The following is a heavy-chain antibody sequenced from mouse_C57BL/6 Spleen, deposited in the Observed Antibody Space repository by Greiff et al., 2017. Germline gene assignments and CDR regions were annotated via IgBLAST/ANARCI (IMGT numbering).Heavy chain of an antibody. V-gene: IGHV1-26*01. CDR1: GYTFTDYY. CDR3: ANDDGSNSPYYAMDY. J-gene: IGHJ4*01. D-gene: IGHD1-1*01. Sequence: VQLQQSGPELVKPGASVKISCKASGYTFTDYYMNWVKQSHGKSLEWIGDINPNNGGTSYNQKFKGKATLTVDKSSSTAYMELRSLTSEDSAVYYCANDDGSNSPYYAMDYWGQGTSVTVSS. CDR2: INPNNGGT.